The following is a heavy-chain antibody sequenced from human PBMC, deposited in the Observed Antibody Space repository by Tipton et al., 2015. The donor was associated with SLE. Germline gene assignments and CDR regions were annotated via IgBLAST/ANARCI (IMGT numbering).Heavy chain of an antibody. CDR2: IYYSGST. CDR1: GGSISSYY. V-gene: IGHV4-59*01. CDR3: ARGATVDWDRVAFDS. Sequence: GLVKPSETLSLTCTVSGGSISSYYWSWIRQPPGKGLEWIGYIYYSGSTNYNPSLKSRVTISVDTSKNQFSLKLSSVTAADTAVYYCARGATVDWDRVAFDSWGQGTPVTVSS. D-gene: IGHD3/OR15-3a*01. J-gene: IGHJ4*02.